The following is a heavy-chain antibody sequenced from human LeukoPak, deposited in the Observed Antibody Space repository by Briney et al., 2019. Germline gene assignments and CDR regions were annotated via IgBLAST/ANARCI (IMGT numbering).Heavy chain of an antibody. V-gene: IGHV1-69*04. CDR2: IIPILGIA. D-gene: IGHD2-15*01. J-gene: IGHJ4*02. CDR3: ASSHCSGGSCYPDY. Sequence: SVKVSCKASGGTFSSYAISWVRQAPGQGLEWMGRIIPILGIANYAQKFQGRVTITADKSTSTAYMELSSLRSEDTAVYYCASSHCSGGSCYPDYWGQGTLVTVSS. CDR1: GGTFSSYA.